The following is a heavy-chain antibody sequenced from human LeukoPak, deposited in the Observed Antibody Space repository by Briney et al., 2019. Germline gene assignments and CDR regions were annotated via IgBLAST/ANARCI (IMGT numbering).Heavy chain of an antibody. V-gene: IGHV7-4-1*01. CDR1: GYTFTSYA. D-gene: IGHD3-22*01. J-gene: IGHJ4*02. CDR3: ARDAAPDDSSFAGH. Sequence: GASVKVSCKASGYTFTSYAMNWVRQAPGQGLEWMGWINTNTGNPTYAQGFTGRFVFSLDTTVSTAYLQIGSLKAEDTAVHYCARDAAPDDSSFAGHWGQGTLVTVSS. CDR2: INTNTGNP.